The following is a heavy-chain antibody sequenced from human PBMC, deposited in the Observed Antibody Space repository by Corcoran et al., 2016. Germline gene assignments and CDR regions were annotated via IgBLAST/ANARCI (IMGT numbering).Heavy chain of an antibody. CDR1: GDSVSSNSAA. V-gene: IGHV6-1*01. CDR3: SREPSITLTPWFDP. J-gene: IGHJ5*02. Sequence: QVQLQQSGPGLVKPSQTLSLTCAISGDSVSSNSAAWNWIRQSPSRGLEWLGRTYYRSKWYNDYAVSVKSRITINPDKSKNTFALQLNSVTPDETALYYFSREPSITLTPWFDPWCQGTRVTVSS. D-gene: IGHD1-20*01. CDR2: TYYRSKWYN.